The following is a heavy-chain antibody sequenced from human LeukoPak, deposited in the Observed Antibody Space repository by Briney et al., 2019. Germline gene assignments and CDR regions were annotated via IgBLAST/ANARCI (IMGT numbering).Heavy chain of an antibody. CDR3: AKAGTYGSGNAFDI. Sequence: QPGGPLRLSCAASGFTFSSYAMRWVRQAPGKGLEWVLDINGIGGSNYYADSVKGRFTISRDNSKNTLYLQMNGLRAEDTAVYYCAKAGTYGSGNAFDIWGQGTMVTVSS. CDR1: GFTFSSYA. CDR2: INGIGGSN. D-gene: IGHD3-10*01. V-gene: IGHV3-23*01. J-gene: IGHJ3*02.